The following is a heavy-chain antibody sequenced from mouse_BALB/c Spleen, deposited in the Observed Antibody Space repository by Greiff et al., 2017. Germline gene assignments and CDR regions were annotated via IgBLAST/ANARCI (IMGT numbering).Heavy chain of an antibody. J-gene: IGHJ4*01. CDR1: GFTFSSYA. D-gene: IGHD1-1*01. Sequence: EVQRVESGGGLVKPGGSLKLSCAASGFTFSSYAMSWVRQTPEKRLEWVASISSGGSTYYPDSVKGRFTISRDNARNILYLQMSSLRSEDTAMYYCARGGTTVVATDMDYWGQGTSVTVSS. V-gene: IGHV5-6-5*01. CDR3: ARGGTTVVATDMDY. CDR2: ISSGGST.